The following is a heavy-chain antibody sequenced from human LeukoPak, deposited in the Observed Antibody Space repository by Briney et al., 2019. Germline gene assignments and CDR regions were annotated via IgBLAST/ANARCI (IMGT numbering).Heavy chain of an antibody. CDR1: GFTFSSYA. J-gene: IGHJ5*02. Sequence: GGSLRLSCAASGFTFSSYAMSWVRQAPGKGLEWVSVISGSGGSTYYVDSVKGRFTISRDNSKNTLSLQMNSLRAEDTAVYYCAKGDSGYYYDSSRYLNWFDPWGQGTLVTVSS. CDR2: ISGSGGST. V-gene: IGHV3-23*01. CDR3: AKGDSGYYYDSSRYLNWFDP. D-gene: IGHD3-22*01.